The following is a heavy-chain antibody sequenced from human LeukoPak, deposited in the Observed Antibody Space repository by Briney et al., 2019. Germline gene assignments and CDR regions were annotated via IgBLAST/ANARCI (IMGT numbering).Heavy chain of an antibody. D-gene: IGHD2-15*01. CDR3: ARGRGTSGSNRDFYYYYYMDI. J-gene: IGHJ6*03. Sequence: ALVKVSCKASGYIFTNYAIHWVRQAPGQRPQWMGWINAANGNTKYSQEFQGRVTITRDTSASTAYMEMSSLRSDDMAVYYCARGRGTSGSNRDFYYYYYMDIWGKGTTVIVSS. CDR2: INAANGNT. CDR1: GYIFTNYA. V-gene: IGHV1-3*03.